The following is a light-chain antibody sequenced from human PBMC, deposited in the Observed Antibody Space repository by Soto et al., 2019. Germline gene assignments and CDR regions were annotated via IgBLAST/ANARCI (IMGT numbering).Light chain of an antibody. CDR1: QSVSSS. V-gene: IGKV3-15*01. CDR2: GAS. J-gene: IGKJ1*01. CDR3: QPYYNWPRT. Sequence: EIVMTQSPATLSVSPGERATLSCRASQSVSSSLAWYQQKPGQAPRLLISGASSRATGVPARFSGSRSGTEFTLTISSLQSEDFAVYYCQPYYNWPRTFGQGTKVDIK.